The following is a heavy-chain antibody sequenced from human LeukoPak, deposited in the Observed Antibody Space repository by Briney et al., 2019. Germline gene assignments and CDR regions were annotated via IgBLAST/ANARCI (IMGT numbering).Heavy chain of an antibody. Sequence: AVTVSCKGSGGTFSRYVMSWVRQAPGQGVEWMGGIIPIFGKANYEQKFKGRVTITGEKSKSKAYMEESSLRSEDTAVYYSAKGDIVVVPAAMPFDYWGQGTLVTVSS. J-gene: IGHJ4*02. CDR2: IIPIFGKA. CDR1: GGTFSRYV. D-gene: IGHD2-2*01. V-gene: IGHV1-69*06. CDR3: AKGDIVVVPAAMPFDY.